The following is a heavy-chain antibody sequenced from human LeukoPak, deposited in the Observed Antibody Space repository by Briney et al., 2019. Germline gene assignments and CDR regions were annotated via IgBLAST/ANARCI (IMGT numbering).Heavy chain of an antibody. D-gene: IGHD3-3*01. CDR3: ARGLGYYDFWSGYYSNPLFDY. CDR1: GGPFSGYY. Sequence: SETLSLTCAVYGGPFSGYYWSWIRQPPGKGLEWIGEINHSGSTNYNPSLKSRVTISVDTSKNQFSLKLSSVTAAETAVYYCARGLGYYDFWSGYYSNPLFDYWGQGTLVTVSS. V-gene: IGHV4-34*01. J-gene: IGHJ4*02. CDR2: INHSGST.